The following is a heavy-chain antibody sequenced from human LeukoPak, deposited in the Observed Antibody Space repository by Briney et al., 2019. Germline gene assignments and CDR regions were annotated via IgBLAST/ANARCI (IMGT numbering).Heavy chain of an antibody. V-gene: IGHV4-59*01. CDR3: ARGRCSGGSCYPYYFDD. D-gene: IGHD2-15*01. J-gene: IGHJ4*02. Sequence: PSETLSLTCTVSGGSISSYYWSWIRQPPGKGLEWIGYIYYSGSTNYNPSLKSRVTISVDTSKNQFSLKLSSVTAADTAVYYCARGRCSGGSCYPYYFDDWGQGTLVTVSS. CDR1: GGSISSYY. CDR2: IYYSGST.